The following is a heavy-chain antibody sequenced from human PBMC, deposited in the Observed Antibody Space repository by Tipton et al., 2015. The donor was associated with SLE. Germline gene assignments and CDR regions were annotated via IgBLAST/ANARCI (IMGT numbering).Heavy chain of an antibody. CDR2: IYDSGST. D-gene: IGHD3-3*01. V-gene: IGHV4-59*08. J-gene: IGHJ4*02. CDR1: GGSISGHY. CDR3: ARGILEWSDY. Sequence: TLSLTCTVSGGSISGHYRSWIRQPPGKGLEWIGYIYDSGSTSYNPSLKSRVTISEDTSKQQFSLKLSSLTAADTAVYYCARGILEWSDYWGQGTLVTVSS.